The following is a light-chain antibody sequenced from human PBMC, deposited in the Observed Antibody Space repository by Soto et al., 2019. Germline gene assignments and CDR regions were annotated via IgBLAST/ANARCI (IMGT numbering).Light chain of an antibody. J-gene: IGKJ3*01. CDR3: QPDGSSPHST. Sequence: EIVLTQSPGTLSLSPGERATLSCRASQSITSTYLAWYQQKPGQAPRLLIYGASSRDSGIPDRFSGSGSGTDVTLTISSLEPEDIAVYYCQPDGSSPHSTVGPGTKMDIK. CDR1: QSITSTY. CDR2: GAS. V-gene: IGKV3-20*01.